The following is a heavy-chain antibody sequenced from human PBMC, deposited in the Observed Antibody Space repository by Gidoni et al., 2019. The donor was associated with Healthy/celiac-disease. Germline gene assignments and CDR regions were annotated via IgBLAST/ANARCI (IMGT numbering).Heavy chain of an antibody. J-gene: IGHJ6*02. Sequence: QVQLVQSGAEVKKPGASVKVSCKASGYTFTSYGISWVRQAPGQGLEWMGWISAYNGNTNYAQDLQGRVTMTTDTSTSTAYMELRSLRSDDTAVYYCARTMDMIVVVNSYGMDVWGQGTTVTVSS. V-gene: IGHV1-18*01. CDR2: ISAYNGNT. CDR1: GYTFTSYG. CDR3: ARTMDMIVVVNSYGMDV. D-gene: IGHD3-22*01.